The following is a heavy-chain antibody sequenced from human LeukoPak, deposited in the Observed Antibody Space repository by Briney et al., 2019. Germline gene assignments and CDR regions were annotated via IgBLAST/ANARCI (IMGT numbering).Heavy chain of an antibody. J-gene: IGHJ4*02. V-gene: IGHV3-23*01. CDR2: ISGSGGST. CDR3: AKDRTGYSSGYDY. CDR1: GFTFSSYA. D-gene: IGHD6-19*01. Sequence: GGSLRLSCAASGFTFSSYAMCWVRQAPGKGLEWVSAISGSGGSTYYADSVKGRFTISRDNSKNTLYLQMNSLSAEDTAVYYCAKDRTGYSSGYDYWGQGTLVTVSS.